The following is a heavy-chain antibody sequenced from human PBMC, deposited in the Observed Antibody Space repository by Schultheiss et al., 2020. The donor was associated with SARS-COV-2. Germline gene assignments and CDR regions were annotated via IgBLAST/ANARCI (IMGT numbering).Heavy chain of an antibody. J-gene: IGHJ6*03. CDR2: FDPEDGET. Sequence: ASVKVSCKASGYTFTGYYMHWVRQAPGKGLEWMGGFDPEDGETIYAQKFQGRVTITADKSTSTAYMELSSLRSEDTAVYYCAKDEGFCVNGVCPLSLNYMDVWGKGTTVTVSS. V-gene: IGHV1-24*01. CDR3: AKDEGFCVNGVCPLSLNYMDV. D-gene: IGHD2-8*01. CDR1: GYTFTGYY.